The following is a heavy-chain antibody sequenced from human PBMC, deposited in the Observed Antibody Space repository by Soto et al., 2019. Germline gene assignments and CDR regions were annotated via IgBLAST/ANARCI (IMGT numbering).Heavy chain of an antibody. V-gene: IGHV4-59*01. J-gene: IGHJ5*02. CDR3: AKAWGTVSLNWFDP. Sequence: KTSETLSLTCTVSGASISTYYWSWIRQPPGKGLEWIGTLSFTGSTNYNPSLKSRVNISLDTSKNQLSLKLRSVTAADTAVYYCAKAWGTVSLNWFDPWGQGTLVTVSS. CDR1: GASISTYY. CDR2: LSFTGST. D-gene: IGHD2-8*02.